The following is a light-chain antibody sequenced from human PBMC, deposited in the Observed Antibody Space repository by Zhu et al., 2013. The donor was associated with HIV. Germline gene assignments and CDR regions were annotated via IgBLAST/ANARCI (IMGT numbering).Light chain of an antibody. CDR2: EAS. V-gene: IGKV3D-20*02. Sequence: EIVLTQSPGTLSLSPGERATLSCRASQSVSSSYLAWYQHKPGQSPRLLIYEASNRAPGIPARFSGSGAGTDFTLKISRVEAEDVGVYYCMQPTQFPWTFGQGTRVEI. CDR3: MQPTQFPWT. J-gene: IGKJ1*01. CDR1: QSVSSSY.